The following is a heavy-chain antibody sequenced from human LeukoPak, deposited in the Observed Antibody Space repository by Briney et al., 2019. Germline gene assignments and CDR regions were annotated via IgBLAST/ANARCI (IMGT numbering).Heavy chain of an antibody. J-gene: IGHJ4*02. CDR3: AKDINYYGSGSYLGIDY. D-gene: IGHD3-10*01. V-gene: IGHV3-9*01. Sequence: PGRSLRLSCAASGFTFDDYAMHWVRQAPGKGLEWVSGISWNSGSIGYADSVKGRFTISRDNAKNSLYLQMNSLRAEDTALYYCAKDINYYGSGSYLGIDYWGQGTLVTVSS. CDR1: GFTFDDYA. CDR2: ISWNSGSI.